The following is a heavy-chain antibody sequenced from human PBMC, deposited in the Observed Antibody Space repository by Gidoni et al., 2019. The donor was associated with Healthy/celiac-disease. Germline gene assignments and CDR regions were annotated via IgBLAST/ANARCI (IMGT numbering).Heavy chain of an antibody. CDR3: AREGGSGSYLNDAFDI. CDR1: GFTFSSYG. Sequence: QVQLVESGGGVVQQGRSMRLSCAASGFTFSSYGMHWVRQAPGKGLEWVAGIWYDGSNKYYADSVKGRFTISRDNSKNTLYLQMNSLRAEDTAVYYCAREGGSGSYLNDAFDIWGQGTMVTVSS. V-gene: IGHV3-33*01. D-gene: IGHD3-10*01. CDR2: IWYDGSNK. J-gene: IGHJ3*02.